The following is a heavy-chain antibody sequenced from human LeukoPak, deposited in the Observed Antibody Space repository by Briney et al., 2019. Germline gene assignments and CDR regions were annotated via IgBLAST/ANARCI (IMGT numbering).Heavy chain of an antibody. D-gene: IGHD3-16*01. Sequence: SETLSLTCTVSADSISTSNYYWGWISQPPGKWLEWIGSVYYTGRTYDNPSLKSRATIPVDTSKNQFSLKLNSVTAADTAVYYCATTPHYEGGGFDIWGQGTMVTVSS. CDR2: VYYTGRT. CDR3: ATTPHYEGGGFDI. J-gene: IGHJ3*02. CDR1: ADSISTSNYY. V-gene: IGHV4-39*01.